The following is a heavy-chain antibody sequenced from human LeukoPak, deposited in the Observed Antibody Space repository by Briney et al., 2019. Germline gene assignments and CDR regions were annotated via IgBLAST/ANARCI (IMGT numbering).Heavy chain of an antibody. CDR1: GFTFSSYW. CDR2: IKHDGSEK. Sequence: PGGALRLSCAASGFTFSSYWMNWVRQPPGKGLEWVGNIKHDGSEKNYLASLKGRITISRDNAKKTLYLQMNSVRAGDTAVYYCASAMTGSLYGWGQGTLVTVSS. D-gene: IGHD3-9*01. J-gene: IGHJ4*02. CDR3: ASAMTGSLYG. V-gene: IGHV3-7*01.